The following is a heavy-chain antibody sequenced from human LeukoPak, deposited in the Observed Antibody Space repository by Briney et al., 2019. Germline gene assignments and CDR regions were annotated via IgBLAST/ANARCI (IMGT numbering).Heavy chain of an antibody. CDR3: ASLREGATSYYYYMDV. CDR2: IYYSGST. CDR1: GGSISSSSYY. Sequence: SETLSLTCTVSGGSISSSSYYWGWIRQPPGKGLEWIGSIYYSGSTYYNPSLKSRVTISVDTSKNQFSLKLSSVTAADTAVYYCASLREGATSYYYYMDVWGKGTTVTVSS. J-gene: IGHJ6*03. D-gene: IGHD1-26*01. V-gene: IGHV4-39*01.